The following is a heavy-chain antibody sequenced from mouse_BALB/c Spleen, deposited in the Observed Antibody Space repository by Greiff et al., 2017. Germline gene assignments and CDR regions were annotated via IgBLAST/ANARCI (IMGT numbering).Heavy chain of an antibody. V-gene: IGHV1-15*01. CDR2: IDPETGGT. CDR3: ARSDGNYVPFDY. J-gene: IGHJ2*01. D-gene: IGHD2-1*01. CDR1: GYTFTDYE. Sequence: QVQLQQSGAELVRPGASVTLSCKASGYTFTDYEMHWVKQTPVHGLEWIGAIDPETGGTAYNQKFKGKATLTADKSSSTAYMELRSLTSEDSAVYYCARSDGNYVPFDYWGQGTTLTVSS.